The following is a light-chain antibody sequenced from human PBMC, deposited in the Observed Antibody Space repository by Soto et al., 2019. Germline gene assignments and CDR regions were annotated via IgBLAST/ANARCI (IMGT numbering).Light chain of an antibody. Sequence: EVVVTQSPATLSVSPGERATLSCRASQSVSSNLAWYQQKPGQAPRLLIYGASTRATGIPARFSGSGSGTEFTLTISSLQSEDFAVYYCQQYGSSPQTFGQGTKVDIK. V-gene: IGKV3-15*01. CDR3: QQYGSSPQT. J-gene: IGKJ1*01. CDR2: GAS. CDR1: QSVSSN.